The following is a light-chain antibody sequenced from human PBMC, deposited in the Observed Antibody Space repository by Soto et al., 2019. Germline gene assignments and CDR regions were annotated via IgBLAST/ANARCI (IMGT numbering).Light chain of an antibody. J-gene: IGLJ1*01. V-gene: IGLV1-44*01. Sequence: QSVLTQPPSASGTPGQRVTVSCSGSSSNIASNTVNWYQQLPGTAPKLLIYSNDQRPSGVPDRFSASKSGTSASLAISGLQSEDEADYYCASWDDSLNGRVFGTGTKATVL. CDR3: ASWDDSLNGRV. CDR1: SSNIASNT. CDR2: SND.